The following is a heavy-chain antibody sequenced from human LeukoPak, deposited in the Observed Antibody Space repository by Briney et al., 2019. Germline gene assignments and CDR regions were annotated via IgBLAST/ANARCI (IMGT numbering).Heavy chain of an antibody. J-gene: IGHJ6*02. Sequence: GGSLRLSCAASGLTFSSYSMNWVRQAPGKGLEWVSYISSSSSTIYYADSVKGRFTISRDNAKNSLYLQMNSLRDEDTAVYYCARISILYYGMDVWGQGTTVTVSS. V-gene: IGHV3-48*02. CDR3: ARISILYYGMDV. CDR2: ISSSSSTI. CDR1: GLTFSSYS. D-gene: IGHD2/OR15-2a*01.